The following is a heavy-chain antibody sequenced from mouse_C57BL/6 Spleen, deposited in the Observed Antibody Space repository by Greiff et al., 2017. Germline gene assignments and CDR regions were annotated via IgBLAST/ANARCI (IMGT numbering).Heavy chain of an antibody. D-gene: IGHD2-3*01. Sequence: QVQLQQPGAELVMPGASVTLSCKASGYTFTSYWMHWVKQRPGQGLEWIGEIDPSDSYTNYNQKFKGKSTLTVDKSSSTAYMQLSSLTSEDSAVYYWASSYDGYYSAWFAYWGQGTLVTVSA. CDR3: ASSYDGYYSAWFAY. V-gene: IGHV1-69*01. CDR2: IDPSDSYT. CDR1: GYTFTSYW. J-gene: IGHJ3*01.